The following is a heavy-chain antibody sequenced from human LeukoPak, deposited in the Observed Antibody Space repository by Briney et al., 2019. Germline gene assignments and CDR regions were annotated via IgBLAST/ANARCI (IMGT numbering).Heavy chain of an antibody. D-gene: IGHD2-2*01. CDR3: ASTYCTSTRCRLPDDAFEM. Sequence: GGSLRLSCAASGFTVRSNHMTWVRQAPGKGLEWVSLIYSVGSIYYADSVKGRSTISRDDSMNTLYLQMNSPRAEDTALYFCASTYCTSTRCRLPDDAFEMWGQGTMVTVSS. CDR2: IYSVGSI. J-gene: IGHJ3*02. V-gene: IGHV3-53*01. CDR1: GFTVRSNH.